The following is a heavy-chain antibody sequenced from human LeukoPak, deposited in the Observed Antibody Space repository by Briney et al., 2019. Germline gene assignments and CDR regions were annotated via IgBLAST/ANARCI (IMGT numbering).Heavy chain of an antibody. V-gene: IGHV1-8*03. CDR2: MNPNSGNT. CDR3: ARGSFVASEDTYVDY. Sequence: ASVKVSCKASGYTFTSYDINWVRQATGQGLEWMGWMNPNSGNTGYAQKFQGRVTITRNTSISTAYMELSSLRSEDTAVYDCARGSFVASEDTYVDYWGQGTLVTVSS. D-gene: IGHD2-15*01. CDR1: GYTFTSYD. J-gene: IGHJ4*02.